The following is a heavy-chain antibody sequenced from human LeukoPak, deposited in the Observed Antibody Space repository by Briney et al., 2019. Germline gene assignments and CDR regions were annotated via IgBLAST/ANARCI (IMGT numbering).Heavy chain of an antibody. Sequence: GGSLRLSCAASGFTFSDHYMDWVRQAPGEGLEWVARIRKKSNGYNTQYAASVKGRFIISREDSRNSLYLQMNSLKTEDTAVYCCARVGVVVPAGMDIWGQGTMVTVSS. CDR3: ARVGVVVPAGMDI. J-gene: IGHJ3*02. V-gene: IGHV3-72*01. CDR1: GFTFSDHY. D-gene: IGHD2-2*01. CDR2: IRKKSNGYNT.